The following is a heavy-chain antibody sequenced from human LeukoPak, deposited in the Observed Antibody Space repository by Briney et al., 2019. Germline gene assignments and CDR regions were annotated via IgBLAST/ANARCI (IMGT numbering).Heavy chain of an antibody. CDR1: GFTFSSYG. V-gene: IGHV3-33*01. Sequence: GRSLRLSCAASGFTFSSYGMHWVRQAPGKGLEWVAVIWYDGSNKYYADSVKGRFTISRDNSKNTLYLQMNRLRAEDTAVYYCARGGVATIHIIDYWGQGTLVTVPS. J-gene: IGHJ4*02. CDR2: IWYDGSNK. D-gene: IGHD5-12*01. CDR3: ARGGVATIHIIDY.